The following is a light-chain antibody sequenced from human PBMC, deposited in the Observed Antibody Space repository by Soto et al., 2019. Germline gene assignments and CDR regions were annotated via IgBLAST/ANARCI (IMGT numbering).Light chain of an antibody. Sequence: QSVLTQSPSASASLGASVKLTCTLSSGHSSYAIAWHQQQPEKGPRYLMKLNSDGSHSKGDGIPDRFSGSRSGAERYLTISSVQSEDEADYSCQTWGTGIVVFGGGTQLTVL. CDR3: QTWGTGIVV. CDR1: SGHSSYA. V-gene: IGLV4-69*01. CDR2: LNSDGSH. J-gene: IGLJ2*01.